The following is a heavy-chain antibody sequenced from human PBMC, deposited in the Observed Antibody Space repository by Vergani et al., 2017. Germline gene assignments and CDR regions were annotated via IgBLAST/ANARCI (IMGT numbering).Heavy chain of an antibody. V-gene: IGHV3-23*04. CDR2: ITYNGGRT. CDR1: GFTFTDYG. J-gene: IGHJ4*02. CDR3: AKDYNIMGALHY. Sequence: EVQLVESGGGLEQPGRSLRLSCRASGFTFTDYGISWVRQAPGKGLEWVSTITYNGGRTYYADSVTGRFTISRDNSKNTLFLQLKTLRAEDTGVYYCAKDYNIMGALHYWGQGTLVAVSS. D-gene: IGHD5-12*01.